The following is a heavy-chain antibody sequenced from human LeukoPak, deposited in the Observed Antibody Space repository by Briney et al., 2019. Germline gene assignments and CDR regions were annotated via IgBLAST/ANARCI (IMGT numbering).Heavy chain of an antibody. CDR2: ISYDGSNK. CDR3: AKDLYEHDILIGL. Sequence: GGSLRLSCAASGFTFSSYGMHWVRQAPGKGLEWVAVISYDGSNKYYADSVKGRFTISRDNSKNTLYLQMNSLRAEDTAVYYCAKDLYEHDILIGLWGQGTLVTVSS. D-gene: IGHD3-9*01. CDR1: GFTFSSYG. J-gene: IGHJ4*02. V-gene: IGHV3-30*18.